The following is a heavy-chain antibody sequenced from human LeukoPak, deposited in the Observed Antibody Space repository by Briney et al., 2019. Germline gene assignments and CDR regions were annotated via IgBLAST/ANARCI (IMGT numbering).Heavy chain of an antibody. Sequence: GATVKISCKASGYTFTNYYMHRVQQAPGKGLEWTGRVDPEDGETIYAEKFQGRVTITADTSTDTAYMELSSLRSEDTAVYYCARAKTRAYYFDYWGQGTLVTVSS. D-gene: IGHD1-7*01. CDR3: ARAKTRAYYFDY. V-gene: IGHV1-69-2*01. CDR1: GYTFTNYY. J-gene: IGHJ4*02. CDR2: VDPEDGET.